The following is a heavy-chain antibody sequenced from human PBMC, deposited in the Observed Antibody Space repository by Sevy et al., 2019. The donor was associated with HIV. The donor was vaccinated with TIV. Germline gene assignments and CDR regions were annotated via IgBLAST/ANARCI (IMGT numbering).Heavy chain of an antibody. CDR2: LSFGCGEI. Sequence: GGSLRLSCAASGFTFSKYSMSWVRQPPGKGLEWVSTLSFGCGEINYTDSVKGRFTISRDNSKSSVYLQMDNLRPEDTAVYYCAREGCTKPHDYWGQGTLVTVSS. D-gene: IGHD2-8*01. V-gene: IGHV3-23*01. CDR1: GFTFSKYS. CDR3: AREGCTKPHDY. J-gene: IGHJ4*02.